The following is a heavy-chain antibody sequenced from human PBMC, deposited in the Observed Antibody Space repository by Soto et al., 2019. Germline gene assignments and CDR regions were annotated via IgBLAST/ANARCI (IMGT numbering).Heavy chain of an antibody. CDR3: AKRIVGTTGHAFDV. J-gene: IGHJ6*02. D-gene: IGHD1-26*01. V-gene: IGHV3-11*01. Sequence: QVQLVESGGGLVKPGGSLRLSCAASGFTFSDFHMIWVRQAPGKGLEWISYIYRGGSTVSYADSVQGRFTISRDNAKNSPDPQAGSLGVEDTAVYYCAKRIVGTTGHAFDVWGQGTTVTISS. CDR2: IYRGGSTV. CDR1: GFTFSDFH.